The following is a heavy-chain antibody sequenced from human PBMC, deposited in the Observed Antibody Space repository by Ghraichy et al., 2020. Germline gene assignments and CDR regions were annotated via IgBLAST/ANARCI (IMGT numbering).Heavy chain of an antibody. CDR2: ISGSGGST. D-gene: IGHD3-10*01. CDR3: AKDQYYYGSGSFSASRYGMDV. V-gene: IGHV3-23*01. Sequence: GGSLRLSCAASGFTFSSYAMSWVRQAPGKGLEWVSAISGSGGSTYYADSVKGRFTISRDNSKNTLYLQMNSLRAEDTAVYYCAKDQYYYGSGSFSASRYGMDVWGQGTTVTVSS. J-gene: IGHJ6*02. CDR1: GFTFSSYA.